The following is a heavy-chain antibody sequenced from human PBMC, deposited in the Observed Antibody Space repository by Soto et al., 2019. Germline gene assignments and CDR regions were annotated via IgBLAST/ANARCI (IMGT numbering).Heavy chain of an antibody. J-gene: IGHJ5*02. V-gene: IGHV4-39*01. D-gene: IGHD7-27*01. CDR3: ARQNWGSRWFDP. Sequence: TVSGGSICGSSYYWTWIRQPPGKGLEWIGTIYYSGSTYYNPSLKSRVSISVDTSKNQFSLKLSSVTAADTAVYYCARQNWGSRWFDPWGQGTQGTVSS. CDR2: IYYSGST. CDR1: GGSICGSSYY.